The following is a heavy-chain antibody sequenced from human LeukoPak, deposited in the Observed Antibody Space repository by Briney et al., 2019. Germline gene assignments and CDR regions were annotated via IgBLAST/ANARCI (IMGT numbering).Heavy chain of an antibody. CDR3: ARDLPSDYGILTGYHEVNWFDP. CDR1: GYTFTSYG. V-gene: IGHV1-18*04. J-gene: IGHJ5*02. CDR2: ISAYNGNT. D-gene: IGHD3-9*01. Sequence: ASVKVSCKASGYTFTSYGISWVRQAPGQGLEWMGWISAYNGNTNYAQKLQGRVTMTTDTSTSTAYMELRSLRSDDTAVYYCARDLPSDYGILTGYHEVNWFDPWGQGTLVTVSS.